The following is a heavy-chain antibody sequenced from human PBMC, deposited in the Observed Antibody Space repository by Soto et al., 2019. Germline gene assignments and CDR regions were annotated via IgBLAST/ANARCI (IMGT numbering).Heavy chain of an antibody. CDR1: GGSISSSSYY. V-gene: IGHV4-39*01. CDR2: IYYSGST. J-gene: IGHJ6*02. CDR3: ARHHYAAAGTIPVRRYYYYGMDV. D-gene: IGHD6-13*01. Sequence: QLQLQESGPGLVKPSETLSLTCTVSGGSISSSSYYWGWIRQPPGKGLGWIGSIYYSGSTYYNPSRKSRDTISVDTSKNPVSQRLSPQTAGDTAVYYCARHHYAAAGTIPVRRYYYYGMDVWGQGTTVTVSS.